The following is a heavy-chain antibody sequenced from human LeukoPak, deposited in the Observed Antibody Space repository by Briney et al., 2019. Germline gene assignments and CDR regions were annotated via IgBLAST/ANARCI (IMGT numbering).Heavy chain of an antibody. CDR3: ASLSGAGSPYY. Sequence: GGSLRLFCAASGFPFRSFEMNWVRQAQGKGLEWVSYFSSSGSPKYYADSVRGRFTISRDNAKNSLYLQMNSLRAEDTAVYYCASLSGAGSPYYWGQGTLVTVSS. D-gene: IGHD6-19*01. CDR2: FSSSGSPK. V-gene: IGHV3-48*03. J-gene: IGHJ4*02. CDR1: GFPFRSFE.